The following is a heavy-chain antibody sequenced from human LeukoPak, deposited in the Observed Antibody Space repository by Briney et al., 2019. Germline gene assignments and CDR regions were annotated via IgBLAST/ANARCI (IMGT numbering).Heavy chain of an antibody. CDR1: GYTFTSYD. Sequence: ASMKVSCKASGYTFTSYDINWVSQATGQGLEWMGWMNPNSGNTGYAQKFQGRVTMTRNTSISTAYMELSSLGSEDTAVYYCARDYGGNSGWFDPWGQGTLVTVSS. D-gene: IGHD4-23*01. CDR3: ARDYGGNSGWFDP. CDR2: MNPNSGNT. J-gene: IGHJ5*02. V-gene: IGHV1-8*01.